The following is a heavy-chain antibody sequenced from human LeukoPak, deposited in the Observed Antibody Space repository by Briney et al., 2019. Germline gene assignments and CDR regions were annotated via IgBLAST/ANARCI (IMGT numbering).Heavy chain of an antibody. D-gene: IGHD2-21*02. J-gene: IGHJ3*02. Sequence: LGESLKISCKGSGYSFTSYWIGWVRQMPGKGLEWMGIIYPGDSETRYSPSFQGQVTISADKSISTAYLQWSSLKASDTAMYYCARQNCGGDCYPDAFDIWGQGTMVTVSS. CDR3: ARQNCGGDCYPDAFDI. V-gene: IGHV5-51*01. CDR2: IYPGDSET. CDR1: GYSFTSYW.